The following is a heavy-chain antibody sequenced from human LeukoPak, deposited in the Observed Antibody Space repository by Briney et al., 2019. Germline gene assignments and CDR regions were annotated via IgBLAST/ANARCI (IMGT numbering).Heavy chain of an antibody. CDR3: AREGQIYGSGSYTFDP. CDR1: RYTFTSYD. J-gene: IGHJ5*02. CDR2: MNPNSGNT. D-gene: IGHD3-10*01. V-gene: IGHV1-8*01. Sequence: ASVKVTCKASRYTFTSYDINWVRQATGQGREWMGWMNPNSGNTGYAQKFQGRVTMTRNTSISTAYMELSSLRSEDTAVYYCAREGQIYGSGSYTFDPWGQGTLVTVSS.